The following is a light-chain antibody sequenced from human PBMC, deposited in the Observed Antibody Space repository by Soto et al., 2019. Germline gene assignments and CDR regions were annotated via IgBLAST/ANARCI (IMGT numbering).Light chain of an antibody. Sequence: EIVLTQSPATLSLSPGERATLSCRASQSVSSYLAWYHQKPGQAPRLLIYDASNRATGIPARFSGSGSGKDFTLTISSLEPEDVAVYYCQQRSNWPTFGQGTKVEIK. V-gene: IGKV3-11*01. CDR1: QSVSSY. CDR3: QQRSNWPT. J-gene: IGKJ1*01. CDR2: DAS.